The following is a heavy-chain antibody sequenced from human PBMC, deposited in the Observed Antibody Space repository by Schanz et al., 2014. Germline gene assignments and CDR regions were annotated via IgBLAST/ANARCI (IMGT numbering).Heavy chain of an antibody. J-gene: IGHJ4*02. CDR1: GFTFTNYA. CDR3: AKSLESCPGGRCTRGCFEY. V-gene: IGHV3-23*01. CDR2: ISDSGDTA. D-gene: IGHD2-8*02. Sequence: DVQLLESGGGLVQPGGSLRLSCAASGFTFTNYAMSWVRQAPGKGLEWVSLISDSGDTAYYADSVKGRFTISRDNFKGALYLQMSRRRAEDTAVYYCAKSLESCPGGRCTRGCFEYWGQGTLVTVSS.